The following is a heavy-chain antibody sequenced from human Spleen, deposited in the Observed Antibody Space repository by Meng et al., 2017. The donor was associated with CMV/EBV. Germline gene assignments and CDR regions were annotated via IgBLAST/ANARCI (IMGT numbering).Heavy chain of an antibody. D-gene: IGHD2-21*01. CDR2: IHYDGNDK. J-gene: IGHJ4*02. CDR1: GFTFSNYG. CDR3: SRLYCGGDCSSRGALDY. Sequence: GESLKISCAASGFTFSNYGMHWVRQAPGKGLEWVTFIHYDGNDKYYSDAVKGRFTIFRDNSKNTLYLQVNSLRADDTAVYYCSRLYCGGDCSSRGALDYWGQGTLVTVSS. V-gene: IGHV3-30*02.